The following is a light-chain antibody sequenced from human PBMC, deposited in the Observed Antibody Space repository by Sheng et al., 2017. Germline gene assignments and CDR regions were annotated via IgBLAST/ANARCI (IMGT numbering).Light chain of an antibody. CDR3: QQRSNWPLT. CDR1: QSVSNY. J-gene: IGKJ4*01. Sequence: EIVMTQSPATLSVSPGEGATLSCRASQSVSNYLAWYQQKPGQAPRLLIYDASNRATGIPARFSGSGSGTDFTLTISSLEPEDFAVYYCQQRSNWPLTFGGGTKVEIK. V-gene: IGKV3-11*01. CDR2: DAS.